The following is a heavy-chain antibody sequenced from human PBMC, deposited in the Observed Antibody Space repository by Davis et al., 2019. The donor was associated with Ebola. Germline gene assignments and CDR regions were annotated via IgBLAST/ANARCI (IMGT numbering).Heavy chain of an antibody. J-gene: IGHJ4*02. CDR2: IYPGDNDV. CDR3: ARLRPDYYGSGT. CDR1: EYSFNIYW. V-gene: IGHV5-51*01. Sequence: GESLKIPCQASEYSFNIYWIGWVRQMPGKGLEWMGIIYPGDNDVRYSPSFQGQVTISADKSISTAYLQWSSLKASDTAMYYCARLRPDYYGSGTWGQGTLVTVSS. D-gene: IGHD3-10*01.